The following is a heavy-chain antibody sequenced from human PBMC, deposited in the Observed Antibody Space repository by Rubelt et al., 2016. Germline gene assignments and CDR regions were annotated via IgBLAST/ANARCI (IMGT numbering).Heavy chain of an antibody. CDR3: AREEMATITK. V-gene: IGHV3-53*04. D-gene: IGHD5-24*01. J-gene: IGHJ4*02. CDR2: IYSGGST. Sequence: EVQLLESGGGLVQPGGSLRLSCAASGFTFSSYAMSWVRQAPGKGLEWVSVIYSGGSTYYADSVKGRFTISRHNSKNTLYLQMNSLRAEDTAVYYCAREEMATITKWGQGTLVTVSS. CDR1: GFTFSSYA.